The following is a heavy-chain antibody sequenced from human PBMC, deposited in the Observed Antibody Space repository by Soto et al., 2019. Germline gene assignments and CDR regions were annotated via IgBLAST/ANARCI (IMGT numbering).Heavy chain of an antibody. Sequence: PSETLSLTCAVSGGSISSGGYSWSWIRQPPGKGLEWIAYIYHSGSTYYNPSLKSRVTISVDRSKNQFSLKLSSVTAADTAVYYCARIVKDYYDSSGYYYFDFWGQGTLVTVSS. J-gene: IGHJ4*02. V-gene: IGHV4-30-2*01. CDR3: ARIVKDYYDSSGYYYFDF. D-gene: IGHD3-22*01. CDR1: GGSISSGGYS. CDR2: IYHSGST.